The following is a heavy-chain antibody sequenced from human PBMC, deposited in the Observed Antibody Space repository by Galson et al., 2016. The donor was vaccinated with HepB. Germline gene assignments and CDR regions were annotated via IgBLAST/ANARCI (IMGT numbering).Heavy chain of an antibody. CDR2: VASDGSFQ. Sequence: SLRLSCAASGFTFSDYAMHWVRQAPGKGLEWVAVVASDGSFQYYGDSVKGRFTISRDKSKNTLSLQMNSLRTEDTALYYCARERLPRGAGGLDYWGQGALVTVSS. CDR1: GFTFSDYA. V-gene: IGHV3-30*04. J-gene: IGHJ4*02. D-gene: IGHD1-26*01. CDR3: ARERLPRGAGGLDY.